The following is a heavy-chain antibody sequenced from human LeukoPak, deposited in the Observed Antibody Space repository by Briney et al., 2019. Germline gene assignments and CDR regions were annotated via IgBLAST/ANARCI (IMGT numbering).Heavy chain of an antibody. CDR3: ARDPEIDAFDV. D-gene: IGHD5-24*01. J-gene: IGHJ3*01. CDR1: GFTFSTYS. V-gene: IGHV3-30*14. Sequence: GGSLRLSCAASGFTFSTYSMHWVRQAPGKGLEWVAIISSDGNTKYYSDSVKGRFTISRDNSKNTMYLQMNSLRAEDTAIYYCARDPEIDAFDVWGQGTMVTVSS. CDR2: ISSDGNTK.